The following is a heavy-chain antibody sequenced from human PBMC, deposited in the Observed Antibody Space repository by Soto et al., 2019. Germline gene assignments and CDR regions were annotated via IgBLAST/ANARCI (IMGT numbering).Heavy chain of an antibody. J-gene: IGHJ4*02. V-gene: IGHV4-39*07. D-gene: IGHD6-19*01. CDR3: ARDKRAVAGTWDY. CDR2: IYYSGST. CDR1: GGSISGSPYF. Sequence: QVQLQESGPGLVKPSETLSLTCTVSGGSISGSPYFWGWIRQPPGKGLEWIGCIYYSGSTYYNPSLKSRVTISVDKSKNQFSLKLSSVTAADTAVYYCARDKRAVAGTWDYWGQGTLVTVSS.